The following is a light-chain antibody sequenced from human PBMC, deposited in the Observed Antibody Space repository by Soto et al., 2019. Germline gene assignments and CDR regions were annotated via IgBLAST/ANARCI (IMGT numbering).Light chain of an antibody. Sequence: EIVLTQSPGTLSLSPGERATLSCRASQSVSSSYLAWYQQKPGQAPRLLIYGVSNRATGIPDRFSGSGSGTDSTLTISRLEPDDFAVYYCQQYGSSVRTFGQGTKLEIK. V-gene: IGKV3-20*01. J-gene: IGKJ2*01. CDR3: QQYGSSVRT. CDR1: QSVSSSY. CDR2: GVS.